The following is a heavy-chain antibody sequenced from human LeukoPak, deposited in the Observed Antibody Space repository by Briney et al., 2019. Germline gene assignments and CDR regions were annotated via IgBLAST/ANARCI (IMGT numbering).Heavy chain of an antibody. CDR2: INPNSGGT. D-gene: IGHD5-24*01. CDR1: GYTFTGYY. J-gene: IGHJ5*02. V-gene: IGHV1-2*06. CDR3: ARGQMATPFDP. Sequence: EASVKVSCKASGYTFTGYYMHWVRQAPGQGLEWMGRINPNSGGTNYAQKFQGGVPMTRDTSISTAYMERSRLRSDDTAAYYCARGQMATPFDPWGQGTLVTVSS.